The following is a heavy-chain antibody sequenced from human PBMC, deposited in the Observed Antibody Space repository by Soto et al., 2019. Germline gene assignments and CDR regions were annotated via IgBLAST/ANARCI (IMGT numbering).Heavy chain of an antibody. D-gene: IGHD3-10*01. Sequence: EVQLVESGGGLVQRGGSLRLSCAASGLTFSSYSMNWVRQAPGKGLEWVSYISSSSSTIYYADSVKGRFTISRDNAKNSLYLQKHSLRAEDTAVYYCAFGEEPLYYYYGLDVWGQGTTVTVSS. J-gene: IGHJ6*02. CDR1: GLTFSSYS. CDR2: ISSSSSTI. CDR3: AFGEEPLYYYYGLDV. V-gene: IGHV3-48*01.